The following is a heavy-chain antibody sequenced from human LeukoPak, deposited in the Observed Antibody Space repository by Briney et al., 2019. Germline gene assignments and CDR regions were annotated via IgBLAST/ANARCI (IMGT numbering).Heavy chain of an antibody. Sequence: GGTLRLSCAASGFTFSKYGMHWVRQTPGKGLEWVALVWNDGSKNYYADSVKVRFTISRDNSKDTLYLLLNSLRAEYTAVYYCAKDWSLGYGCLDYWGQGTLATVSS. D-gene: IGHD5-12*01. CDR3: AKDWSLGYGCLDY. CDR1: GFTFSKYG. CDR2: VWNDGSKN. J-gene: IGHJ4*02. V-gene: IGHV3-33*06.